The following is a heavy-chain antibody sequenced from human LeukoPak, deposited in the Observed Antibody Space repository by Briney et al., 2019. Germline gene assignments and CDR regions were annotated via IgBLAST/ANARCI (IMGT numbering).Heavy chain of an antibody. CDR2: ISGSGGST. CDR3: AKEWPRGPNAFDI. J-gene: IGHJ3*02. D-gene: IGHD3-10*01. V-gene: IGHV3-23*01. Sequence: GGSLRLSCAASGFTSSSYGMHWVRQAPGKGLEWVSAISGSGGSTYYADSVKGRFTISRDNSKNTPYLQMNSLRAEDTAVYYCAKEWPRGPNAFDIWGQGTMVTVSS. CDR1: GFTSSSYG.